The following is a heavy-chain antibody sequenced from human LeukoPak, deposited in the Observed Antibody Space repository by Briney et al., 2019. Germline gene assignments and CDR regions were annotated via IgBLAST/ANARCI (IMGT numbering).Heavy chain of an antibody. D-gene: IGHD3-10*01. CDR2: INHSGST. V-gene: IGHV4-34*01. CDR1: GGSFSGYY. J-gene: IGHJ4*02. Sequence: SETLSLTCAVYGGSFSGYYWSWIRQPPGKGLEWIGEINHSGSTNYNPSLKSRVTISVDTSKNQFSLKLSSVTAADTAVYYCARHYYGSGSSFDYWGQGTPLTVSS. CDR3: ARHYYGSGSSFDY.